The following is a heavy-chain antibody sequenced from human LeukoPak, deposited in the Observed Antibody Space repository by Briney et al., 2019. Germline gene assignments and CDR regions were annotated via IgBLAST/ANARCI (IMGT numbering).Heavy chain of an antibody. D-gene: IGHD3-16*01. V-gene: IGHV3-7*03. CDR3: ARGGGLDV. CDR2: INHNGNVN. CDR1: GFTFSSYW. J-gene: IGHJ6*02. Sequence: PGGSLRLSRAASGFTFSSYWMNWARQAPGKGLEWVASINHNGNVNYYVDSVKGRFTISRDNAKNSLYLQMSNLRAEDTAVYFCARGGGLDVWGQGATATVSS.